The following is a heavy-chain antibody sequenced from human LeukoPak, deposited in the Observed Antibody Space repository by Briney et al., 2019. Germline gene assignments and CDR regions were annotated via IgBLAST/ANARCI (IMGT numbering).Heavy chain of an antibody. V-gene: IGHV3-30*02. CDR2: IRYDGSNK. CDR1: GFTFSSYG. CDR3: AKDGDYYGSGSRPHDH. D-gene: IGHD3-10*01. Sequence: GGSLRLSCAASGFTFSSYGMHWVRQAPGKGLEWVAFIRYDGSNKYYADSVKGRFTISRDNSKNTLYLQMNSLRAEDTAVYYCAKDGDYYGSGSRPHDHWGQGTLVTVSS. J-gene: IGHJ4*02.